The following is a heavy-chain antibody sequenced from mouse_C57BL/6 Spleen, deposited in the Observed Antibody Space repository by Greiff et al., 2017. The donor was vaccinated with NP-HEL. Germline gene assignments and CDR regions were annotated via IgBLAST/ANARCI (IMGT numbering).Heavy chain of an antibody. V-gene: IGHV1-69*01. CDR1: GYTFTSYW. CDR3: ARSPITTVVATVLAY. D-gene: IGHD1-1*01. CDR2: IDPSDSYT. Sequence: VQLQQSGAELVMPGASVKLSCKASGYTFTSYWMHWVKQRPGQGLEWIGEIDPSDSYTNYNQKFKGKSTLTVDKSSSTAYMQLSSLTSEDSAVYYCARSPITTVVATVLAYWGQGTLVTVSA. J-gene: IGHJ3*01.